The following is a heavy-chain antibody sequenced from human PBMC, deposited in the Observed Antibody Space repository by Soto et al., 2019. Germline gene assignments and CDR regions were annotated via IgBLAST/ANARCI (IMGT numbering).Heavy chain of an antibody. Sequence: SETLSLTCAVSGGSISSGGYSWSWIRQPPGKGLEWIGYIYHSGSTYYNPSLKSRVTISVDRSKNQFSLKLSSVTAADTAVYYCARDSSGYYYYFDYWGQGTLVTVSS. CDR1: GGSISSGGYS. CDR2: IYHSGST. D-gene: IGHD3-22*01. J-gene: IGHJ4*02. V-gene: IGHV4-30-2*01. CDR3: ARDSSGYYYYFDY.